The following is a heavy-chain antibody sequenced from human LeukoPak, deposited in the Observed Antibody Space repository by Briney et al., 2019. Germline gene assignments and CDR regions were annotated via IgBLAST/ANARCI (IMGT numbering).Heavy chain of an antibody. J-gene: IGHJ6*04. V-gene: IGHV3-74*01. Sequence: QPGGSLTLSCAASGFIFSNYWMLWVRQAPGKGLVWVSNIKSDGSITNCADSVKGRFTISRDNAKNILYLQMNSLRAEDTAVYYCGRDNNYKVDVWGKGTTVTVSS. CDR2: IKSDGSIT. CDR3: GRDNNYKVDV. D-gene: IGHD4-11*01. CDR1: GFIFSNYW.